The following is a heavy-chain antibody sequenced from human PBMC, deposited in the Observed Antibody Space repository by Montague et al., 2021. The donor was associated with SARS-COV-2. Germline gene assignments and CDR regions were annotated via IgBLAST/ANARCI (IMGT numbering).Heavy chain of an antibody. V-gene: IGHV3-48*03. CDR2: ISSSGATI. D-gene: IGHD2-8*01. CDR1: GFDFFNFD. CDR3: ATNKYCTLHDCLHGRHYFDH. J-gene: IGHJ4*02. Sequence: SLRLSCAASGFDFFNFDMAWVRQAPGRGLEWISDISSSGATILYADPLKGRFTISRDNIQKSLYLQMNSLRAKDTAVYYCATNKYCTLHDCLHGRHYFDHWGQGTLVTVSS.